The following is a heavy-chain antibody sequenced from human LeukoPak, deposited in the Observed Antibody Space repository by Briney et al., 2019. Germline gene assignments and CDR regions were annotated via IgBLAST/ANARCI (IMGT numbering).Heavy chain of an antibody. CDR1: GFNFRGYS. D-gene: IGHD3-16*02. J-gene: IGHJ4*02. CDR3: ARIPELSWIFG. CDR2: ISYSGSSR. Sequence: GGSLRLSCAASGFNFRGYSMNWVRQAPGKGLEWVSYISYSGSSRSYADSVKGRFTISRDNAKNSLYLQMNSLRAVDTAVYYCARIPELSWIFGWGQGALVAVSS. V-gene: IGHV3-48*01.